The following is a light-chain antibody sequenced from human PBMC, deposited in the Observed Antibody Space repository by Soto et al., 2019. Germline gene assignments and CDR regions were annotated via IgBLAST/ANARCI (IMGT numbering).Light chain of an antibody. CDR3: CSYAGNSVV. CDR1: SSDVGSYNL. J-gene: IGLJ2*01. Sequence: QSVLTQPASVSGSPGQSITISCTGTSSDVGSYNLVSWYQQNPGKAPKLMIYEGSKRPSGVSNRFSGSKPGNTASLTISGLQAEDEADYYCCSYAGNSVVFGGGTKVTVL. CDR2: EGS. V-gene: IGLV2-23*01.